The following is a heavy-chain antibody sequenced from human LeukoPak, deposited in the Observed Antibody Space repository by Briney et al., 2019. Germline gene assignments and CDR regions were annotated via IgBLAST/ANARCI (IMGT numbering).Heavy chain of an antibody. J-gene: IGHJ4*02. CDR1: GFTVSSKY. V-gene: IGHV3-66*01. D-gene: IGHD4-17*01. Sequence: PGGSLRLSCAASGFTVSSKYINWVRQAPGKGLEWVSLIYGSTSADYADSVKGRFTISRDNSMNTVYLQMNSLRAEDMAIYYCARLNFGDDYWGQGTLVAVSS. CDR2: IYGSTSA. CDR3: ARLNFGDDY.